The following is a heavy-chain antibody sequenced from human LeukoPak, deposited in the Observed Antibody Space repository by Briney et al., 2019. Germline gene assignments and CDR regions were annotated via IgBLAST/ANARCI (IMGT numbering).Heavy chain of an antibody. CDR1: GGTFSSYA. D-gene: IGHD2-15*01. CDR2: IIPIFGTA. Sequence: ASVKVSCKASGGTFSSYATSWVRQAPGQGLEWMGGIIPIFGTANYAQKFRGRVTITADESTSTAYMELSSLRSEDTAVYYCARALAALGAFDYWGREPWSPSPQ. V-gene: IGHV1-69*13. J-gene: IGHJ4*02. CDR3: ARALAALGAFDY.